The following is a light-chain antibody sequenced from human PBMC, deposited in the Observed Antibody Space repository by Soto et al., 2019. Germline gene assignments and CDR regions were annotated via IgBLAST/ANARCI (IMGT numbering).Light chain of an antibody. V-gene: IGLV1-40*01. CDR2: SNS. CDR3: QSYERSPSQDVV. CDR1: SSNIGAGYD. Sequence: QSVLTQPPSVSGAPGQNVTISCTESSSNIGAGYDVHWYQHLPGTAPKLLIYSNSNRPSGVPDRFSGSRSGTSASLAITGLQADHEAEYFCQSYERSPSQDVVFGGGTKLTVL. J-gene: IGLJ2*01.